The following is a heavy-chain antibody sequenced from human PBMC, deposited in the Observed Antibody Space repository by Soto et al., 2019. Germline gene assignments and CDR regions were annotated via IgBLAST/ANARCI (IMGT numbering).Heavy chain of an antibody. Sequence: SVKVSCKASGGTFSSYAISWLRQAPGQGLEWMGGIIPIFGTGNYAQKFQGRVAITADESTSTAYMELSSLRSEDKAVYYCARNPNYYDSSGYYPFSAFDIWGQGTMVTVSS. V-gene: IGHV1-69*13. CDR3: ARNPNYYDSSGYYPFSAFDI. D-gene: IGHD3-22*01. CDR1: GGTFSSYA. CDR2: IIPIFGTG. J-gene: IGHJ3*02.